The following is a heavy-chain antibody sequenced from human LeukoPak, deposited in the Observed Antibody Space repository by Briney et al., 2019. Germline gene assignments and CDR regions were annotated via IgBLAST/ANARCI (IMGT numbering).Heavy chain of an antibody. CDR1: GGSISISSYY. CDR2: IYYSGST. J-gene: IGHJ5*02. CDR3: ARHWNVLLWFGEFPDWFDP. Sequence: SETLSLTCTVSGGSISISSYYWGWIRQPPGKGLEWIGSIYYSGSTYYNPSLKSRVTISVDTSKNQFSLKLSSVTAADTAVYYCARHWNVLLWFGEFPDWFDPWGQGTLVTVSS. V-gene: IGHV4-39*01. D-gene: IGHD3-10*01.